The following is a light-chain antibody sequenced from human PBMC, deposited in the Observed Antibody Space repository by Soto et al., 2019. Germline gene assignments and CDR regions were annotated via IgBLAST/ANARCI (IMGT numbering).Light chain of an antibody. CDR1: QSIGSS. J-gene: IGKJ2*01. CDR3: QQYNSYGT. V-gene: IGKV1-5*01. CDR2: DAS. Sequence: DIQMTQSPSTLSASVGDRVTITCRASQSIGSSLAWYQQNPGKGPKLLIYDASTLESGVPSRFSGSGFGTEFALTIRSLQPDDFATFYCQQYNSYGTFGQGTKLEIK.